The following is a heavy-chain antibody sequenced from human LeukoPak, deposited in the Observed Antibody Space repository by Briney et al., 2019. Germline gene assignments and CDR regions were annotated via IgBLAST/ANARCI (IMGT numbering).Heavy chain of an antibody. V-gene: IGHV1-18*01. J-gene: IGHJ4*02. D-gene: IGHD2-2*02. Sequence: EASVKVSCKASGYTFTNYGISWVRQAPGQGLEWMGWISAYNGNTNYAQKLQGRVTMTTDTSTSTAYMELRSLRSDDTAVYYCARTRSQAEYCSSTSCHMGRGYFDYWGQGTLVTVSS. CDR2: ISAYNGNT. CDR1: GYTFTNYG. CDR3: ARTRSQAEYCSSTSCHMGRGYFDY.